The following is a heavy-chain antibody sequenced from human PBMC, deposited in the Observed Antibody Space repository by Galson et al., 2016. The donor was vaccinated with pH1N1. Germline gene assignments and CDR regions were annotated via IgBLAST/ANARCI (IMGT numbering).Heavy chain of an antibody. CDR3: AKDESSMIVVVRGLFAF. V-gene: IGHV3-23*01. J-gene: IGHJ3*01. CDR2: IGDTGGRT. CDR1: GFTFSRYA. Sequence: SLRLSCAASGFTFSRYAMSWVRQAPGKGLEWVSGIGDTGGRTYYADSVKGRFTISRNNAKNTLYLQMNNLRAEDTAVYYCAKDESSMIVVVRGLFAFWGQGTMVTVSS. D-gene: IGHD3-22*01.